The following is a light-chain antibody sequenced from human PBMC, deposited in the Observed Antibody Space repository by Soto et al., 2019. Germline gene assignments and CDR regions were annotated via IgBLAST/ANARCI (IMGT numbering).Light chain of an antibody. J-gene: IGKJ1*01. V-gene: IGKV1-6*01. Sequence: ATHMTQSPSSLSASVGDRVTITCRASHDIRSDLAWYQKKSGKAPKLLIYAASSLQSGVPSRFSGSGSGSYFTLTISSLQPEDFATYYCLQDYTYPRTFGQGTSVEI. CDR3: LQDYTYPRT. CDR2: AAS. CDR1: HDIRSD.